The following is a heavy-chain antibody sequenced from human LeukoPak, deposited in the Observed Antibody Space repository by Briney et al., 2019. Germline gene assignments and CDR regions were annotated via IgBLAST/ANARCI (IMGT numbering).Heavy chain of an antibody. V-gene: IGHV4-34*01. D-gene: IGHD3-10*01. Sequence: SETLSLTCAVYGGSSSGYYWSWIRQPPGKGLEWIGEINHSGSTNYNPSLKSRVTISVDTSKNQFSLKLSSVTAADTAVYYCARGLGYYGSGSYLKHWGQGTLVTVSS. CDR3: ARGLGYYGSGSYLKH. CDR1: GGSSSGYY. CDR2: INHSGST. J-gene: IGHJ4*02.